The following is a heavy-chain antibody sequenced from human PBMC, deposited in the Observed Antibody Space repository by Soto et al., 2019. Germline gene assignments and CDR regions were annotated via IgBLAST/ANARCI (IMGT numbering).Heavy chain of an antibody. CDR2: IYWDDDQ. Sequence: QITLKESGPSLVKPTQHLTLTCNVSGVSLSTGGVGVGWIRQPPGKALEWLALIYWDDDQRSSPSLKSSLTITKDTSKNQVVLTMTNMAPEDTATYYCAHMRAAKFYYWGQGTLVTVSS. CDR1: GVSLSTGGVG. D-gene: IGHD2-15*01. V-gene: IGHV2-5*02. J-gene: IGHJ4*02. CDR3: AHMRAAKFYY.